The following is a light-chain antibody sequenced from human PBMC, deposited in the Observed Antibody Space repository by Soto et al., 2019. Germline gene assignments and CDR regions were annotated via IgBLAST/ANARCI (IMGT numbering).Light chain of an antibody. J-gene: IGLJ2*01. CDR3: QSYDSSLSAHVV. CDR1: SSNIGAGYD. V-gene: IGLV1-40*01. Sequence: QSVLTQPPSVSGAPGQRVTISCTGSSSNIGAGYDVHWYQQLPGTAPKLLIYGNSNRPSGVPDRFSGSKSGTSASLAITGLQADDDADYYCQSYDSSLSAHVVFGGGTKLTVL. CDR2: GNS.